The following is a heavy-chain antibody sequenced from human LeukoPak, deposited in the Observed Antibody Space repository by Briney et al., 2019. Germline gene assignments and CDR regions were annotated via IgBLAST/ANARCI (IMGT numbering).Heavy chain of an antibody. CDR3: ARRRDFIDY. J-gene: IGHJ4*02. CDR2: SSSSGSTI. V-gene: IGHV3-11*01. Sequence: GGPLRLSCAASGFTLSDYYMSWIRQAPGKGLEWVSYSSSSGSTIYYADSVKGRFAISRGNAKNSLYLQMNSLRAEDTAVYYCARRRDFIDYWGQGTLVTVSS. D-gene: IGHD3/OR15-3a*01. CDR1: GFTLSDYY.